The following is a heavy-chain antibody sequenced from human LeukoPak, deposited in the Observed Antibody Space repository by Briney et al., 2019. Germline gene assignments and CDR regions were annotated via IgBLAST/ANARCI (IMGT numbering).Heavy chain of an antibody. CDR1: GYTFTNYG. CDR3: ARDPTVGYFDY. J-gene: IGHJ4*02. CDR2: ISGYNGHT. D-gene: IGHD1-26*01. Sequence: GASVKVSCKASGYTFTNYGLSWVRQAPGQGLEWMGWISGYNGHTNYAQKVQGRVTITADKSTSAAYMELSSLRSEDTAVYYCARDPTVGYFDYWGQGTLVTVSS. V-gene: IGHV1-18*01.